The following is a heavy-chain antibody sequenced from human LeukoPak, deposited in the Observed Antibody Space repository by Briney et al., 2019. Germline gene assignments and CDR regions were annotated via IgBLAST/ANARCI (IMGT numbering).Heavy chain of an antibody. D-gene: IGHD4-23*01. J-gene: IGHJ4*02. CDR1: GGSISSSSYY. CDR3: ARLRWSPGDFDY. Sequence: SETLSLTCTVSGGSISSSSYYWGWIRQPPGKGLEWIGSIYYSGSTYYNPSLKSRVTISVDTSKNQFSLKLSSVTAADTAVYYCARLRWSPGDFDYWGQGTLVTVSS. CDR2: IYYSGST. V-gene: IGHV4-39*07.